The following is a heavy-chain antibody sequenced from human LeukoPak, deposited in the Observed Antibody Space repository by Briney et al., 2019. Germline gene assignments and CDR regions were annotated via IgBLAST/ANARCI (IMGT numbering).Heavy chain of an antibody. V-gene: IGHV3-53*01. CDR3: ARTTVVSRYFDY. Sequence: PGGSLRLSCAASGFTVSSNYMSWVSQAPGKGLEWVSVIYSGGSTYYADSVKGRFTISRDNSKNTLYLQMNSLRAEDTAVYYCARTTVVSRYFDYWGQGTLVTVSS. CDR2: IYSGGST. D-gene: IGHD4-23*01. J-gene: IGHJ4*02. CDR1: GFTVSSNY.